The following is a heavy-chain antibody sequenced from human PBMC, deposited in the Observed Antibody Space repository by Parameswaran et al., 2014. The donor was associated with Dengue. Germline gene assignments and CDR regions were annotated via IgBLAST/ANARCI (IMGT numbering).Heavy chain of an antibody. CDR3: AREHTNEYNNGWGQTYYYYYGMDV. D-gene: IGHD6-19*01. V-gene: IGHV4-39*07. Sequence: WIRQPPGKGLEWIGSIYYGGSIYYNPSLKSRITISVDTSKNQFSLKLSSVTAADTAVYFCAREHTNEYNNGWGQTYYYYYGMDVWGPRDHGHRLL. J-gene: IGHJ6*01. CDR2: IYYGGSI.